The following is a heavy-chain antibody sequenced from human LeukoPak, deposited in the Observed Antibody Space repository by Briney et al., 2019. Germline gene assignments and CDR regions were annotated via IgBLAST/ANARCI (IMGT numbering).Heavy chain of an antibody. V-gene: IGHV4-34*01. CDR3: ARRRRMRSGSYRVGAFDI. Sequence: SETLSLTCAVYGGSFSGYYWSWIRQPPGEGLEWIGEINHSGSTNYNPSLKSRVTISVDTSKNQFSLKLSSVTAADTAVYYCARRRRMRSGSYRVGAFDIWGQGTMVTVSS. D-gene: IGHD1-26*01. CDR1: GGSFSGYY. CDR2: INHSGST. J-gene: IGHJ3*02.